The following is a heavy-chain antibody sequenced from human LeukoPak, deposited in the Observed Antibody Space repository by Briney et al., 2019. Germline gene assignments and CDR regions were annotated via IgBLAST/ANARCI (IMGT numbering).Heavy chain of an antibody. CDR2: IWYDGSNK. V-gene: IGHV3-33*01. Sequence: PGGSLRLPCAASGFTFSSYGMHWVRQAPGKGLEWVAVIWYDGSNKYYADSVKGRFTISRDNSKNTLYLQMNSLRAEDTAVYYCARNQWVVAATMDYWGQGTLVTVSS. D-gene: IGHD2-15*01. J-gene: IGHJ4*02. CDR3: ARNQWVVAATMDY. CDR1: GFTFSSYG.